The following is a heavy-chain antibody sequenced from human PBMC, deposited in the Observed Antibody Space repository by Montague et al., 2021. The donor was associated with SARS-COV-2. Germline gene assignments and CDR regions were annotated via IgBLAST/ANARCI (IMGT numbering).Heavy chain of an antibody. J-gene: IGHJ3*02. CDR3: ATEMPAYDVFDI. CDR1: GGSVTSGDYY. V-gene: IGHV4-61*08. CDR2: IYHTGRT. Sequence: SETLSLTCTVSGGSVTSGDYYWTWIRQPPGKGLEWIGYIYHTGRTNYNPSLKSRVTISMDTSKNQFSLKVDSVSAADTAVYYCATEMPAYDVFDIWGQGTMVTVSS. D-gene: IGHD2-2*01.